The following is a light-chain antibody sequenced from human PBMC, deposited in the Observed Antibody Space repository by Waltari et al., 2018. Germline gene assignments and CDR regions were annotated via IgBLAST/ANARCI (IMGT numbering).Light chain of an antibody. CDR1: ESVGTD. J-gene: IGKJ2*01. V-gene: IGKV3D-15*01. Sequence: EIVMTQSPVTMSVSPGVAVTLSCTASESVGTDVAWYRHKPGQPPRLLIYFGSTRATGVPARISGSGSGTDFSLTISSLESEDFAFYYCQQSRQWPRRTFGQGTKLE. CDR2: FGS. CDR3: QQSRQWPRRT.